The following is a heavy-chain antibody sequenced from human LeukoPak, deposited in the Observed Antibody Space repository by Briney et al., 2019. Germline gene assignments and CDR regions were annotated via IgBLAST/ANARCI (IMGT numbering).Heavy chain of an antibody. D-gene: IGHD3-10*01. J-gene: IGHJ5*02. V-gene: IGHV1-2*02. CDR3: ARNGLLWFGELLYNWFDP. CDR2: INPNSGGT. CDR1: GYTFTGYY. Sequence: ASVKVSCKASGYTFTGYYMHWVRQAPGQGLEWMGWINPNSGGTNYAQKFQGRVTMTRDTSISTAYMELSRLRSDDTAVYYCARNGLLWFGELLYNWFDPWGQGTLVTVSS.